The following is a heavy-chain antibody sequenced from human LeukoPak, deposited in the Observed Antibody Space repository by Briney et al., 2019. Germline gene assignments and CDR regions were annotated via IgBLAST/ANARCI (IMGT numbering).Heavy chain of an antibody. J-gene: IGHJ6*03. D-gene: IGHD3-9*01. CDR3: VRCIGGYDILTGYYKGWGDRYYYYYYMDV. CDR2: IYYSGST. CDR1: GGSISSYY. V-gene: IGHV4-59*05. Sequence: SETLSLTCTVSGGSISSYYWSWIRQPPGKGLEWIGSIYYSGSTYYNPSLKSRVTISVDTSKNQFSLKLSSVTAADTAVYYCVRCIGGYDILTGYYKGWGDRYYYYYYMDVWGKGTTVTISS.